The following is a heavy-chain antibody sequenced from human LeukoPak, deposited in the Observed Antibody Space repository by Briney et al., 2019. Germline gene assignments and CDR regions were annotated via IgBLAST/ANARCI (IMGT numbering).Heavy chain of an antibody. CDR1: GGSFSGYY. CDR2: INHSGST. Sequence: SETLSLTCAVYGGSFSGYYWSWLRQPPGKGLEWIGEINHSGSTNYNPSLKSRVTISVDTSKNQFSLKLSSVTAADTAVYYCARSRGSGWSGGQGHWFDPWGQGTLVTVSS. CDR3: ARSRGSGWSGGQGHWFDP. V-gene: IGHV4-34*01. J-gene: IGHJ5*02. D-gene: IGHD6-19*01.